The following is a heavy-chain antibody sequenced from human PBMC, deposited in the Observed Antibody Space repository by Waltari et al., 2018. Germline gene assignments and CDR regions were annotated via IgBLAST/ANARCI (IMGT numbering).Heavy chain of an antibody. D-gene: IGHD1-26*01. CDR2: IHGSGKT. CDR3: ARDRGRGLYLDS. Sequence: QLQLQQSRPGLVQPSESLSLPCPFSGDSVSNNYWWSWVRQPPGKGLEWIGQIHGSGKTNYNPSLESRVTVSMDTSNNQFSLKVTSPTAADTAVYYCARDRGRGLYLDSWGQGTLVTVSP. CDR1: GDSVSNNYW. V-gene: IGHV4-4*02. J-gene: IGHJ4*02.